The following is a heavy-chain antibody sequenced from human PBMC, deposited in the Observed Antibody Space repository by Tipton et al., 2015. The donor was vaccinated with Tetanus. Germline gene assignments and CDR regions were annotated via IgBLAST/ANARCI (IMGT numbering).Heavy chain of an antibody. V-gene: IGHV1-2*02. CDR2: IDPNSGDT. CDR3: ARDRGDDIYYGMDG. J-gene: IGHJ6*02. Sequence: QLVQSGAELKKPGASVKVSCTASGYTFTGYYMYWVRQAPGQGLEWVGWIDPNSGDTIYAQNFQGRVTMTRDTSISTVYMELRWLRADDTAGYYCARDRGDDIYYGMDGWGPGTTVTVSS. CDR1: GYTFTGYY. D-gene: IGHD2-21*01.